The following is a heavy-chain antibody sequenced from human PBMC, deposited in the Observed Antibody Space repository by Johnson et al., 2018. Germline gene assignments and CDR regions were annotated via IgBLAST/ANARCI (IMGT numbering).Heavy chain of an antibody. J-gene: IGHJ3*02. D-gene: IGHD3-9*01. CDR1: GFSFSTYG. V-gene: IGHV3-30*18. CDR3: AKDLDTAFDI. Sequence: QVQLVESGGGVVQPGRSLRLSCAASGFSFSTYGMHWVRQAPGKGLEWVAVISYEGSNKFYADSVKGRFTISRDNSKNTLYLQMNSLRAEDTAVYYCAKDLDTAFDIWGQGTMVTVSS. CDR2: ISYEGSNK.